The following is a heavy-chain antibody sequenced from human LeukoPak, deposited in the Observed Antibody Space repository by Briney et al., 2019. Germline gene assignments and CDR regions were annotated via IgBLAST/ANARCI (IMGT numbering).Heavy chain of an antibody. V-gene: IGHV4-4*07. CDR1: GGSISSYY. CDR2: IYTSGST. D-gene: IGHD5-12*01. J-gene: IGHJ6*02. CDR3: ARSSIVATIQLSRTYGMDV. Sequence: PSETLSLTCTVSGGSISSYYRSWIRQPAGKGLEWIGRIYTSGSTNYNPSLKSRVTMSVDTSKNQFSLKLSSVTAADTAVYYCARSSIVATIQLSRTYGMDVWGQGTTVTVSS.